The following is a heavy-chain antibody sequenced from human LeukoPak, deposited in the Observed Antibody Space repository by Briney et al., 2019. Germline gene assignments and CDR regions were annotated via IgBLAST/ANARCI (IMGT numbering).Heavy chain of an antibody. Sequence: PGGSLRLSCAVSGFTFSSYSMNWVRQAPGKGLEWVSSISSSSSYIYYADSVKGRFTISRDNAKNSLYLQMNSLRAEDTAVYYCARDDVLLGKYAFDIWGQGTMVTVSS. J-gene: IGHJ3*02. CDR2: ISSSSSYI. CDR3: ARDDVLLGKYAFDI. V-gene: IGHV3-21*01. CDR1: GFTFSSYS. D-gene: IGHD3-10*01.